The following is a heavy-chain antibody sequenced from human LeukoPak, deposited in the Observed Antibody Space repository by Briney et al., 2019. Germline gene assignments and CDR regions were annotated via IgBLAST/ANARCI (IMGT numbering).Heavy chain of an antibody. CDR2: ISYNGST. V-gene: IGHV4-59*08. D-gene: IGHD2-2*01. J-gene: IGHJ6*02. CDR3: ARHLGLGTNYYYGMDV. CDR1: GGSISSYY. Sequence: PSETLSLTCTVSGGSISSYYWSWIRQPPGKGLEGMGYISYNGSTNYNPSLKSRVTISVDTSKNQFSLKLNSVTAADTAVYYCARHLGLGTNYYYGMDVWGQGTTVTVSS.